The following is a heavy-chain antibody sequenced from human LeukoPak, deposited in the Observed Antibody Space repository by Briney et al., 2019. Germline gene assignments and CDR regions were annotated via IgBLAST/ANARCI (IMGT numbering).Heavy chain of an antibody. Sequence: GGSLRLSCAASGFTFSSYAVYWVRQAPGKGLEWVSSNSGGSTYYADSVKGRFSISRGNSKNTLYLQMNSLRAEDTAVYYCAKDLGSSGWYIDYWGQGTLVTVSS. V-gene: IGHV3-23*01. D-gene: IGHD6-19*01. CDR1: GFTFSSYA. CDR2: NSGGST. CDR3: AKDLGSSGWYIDY. J-gene: IGHJ4*02.